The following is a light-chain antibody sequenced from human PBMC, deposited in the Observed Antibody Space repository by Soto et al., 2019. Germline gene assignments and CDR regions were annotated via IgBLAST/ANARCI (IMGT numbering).Light chain of an antibody. V-gene: IGKV3-20*01. Sequence: IVLTQSPGTLSLSPGERATLSCRASQSVSSSYLAWYQQKPGQAPRTLIYGASSRAIGIPDRFSGSGSGTDFTLTISRLEPEDLAVYYCQQYGSSQWTFGQGTKVEIK. CDR3: QQYGSSQWT. J-gene: IGKJ1*01. CDR2: GAS. CDR1: QSVSSSY.